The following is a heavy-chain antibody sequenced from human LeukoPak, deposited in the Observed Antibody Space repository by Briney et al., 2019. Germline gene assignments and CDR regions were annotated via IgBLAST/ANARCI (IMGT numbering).Heavy chain of an antibody. CDR2: IYYSGST. Sequence: SQTLSLTCTVSGGSISSGDYYWSWIRQPPGKGLEWIGYIYYSGSTYYNPSLKSRVTISVDTSKNQFSLKLSSVTAADTAVYYCASFIAAAGTRWFDPWGQGTLVTASS. V-gene: IGHV4-30-4*08. J-gene: IGHJ5*02. CDR1: GGSISSGDYY. D-gene: IGHD6-13*01. CDR3: ASFIAAAGTRWFDP.